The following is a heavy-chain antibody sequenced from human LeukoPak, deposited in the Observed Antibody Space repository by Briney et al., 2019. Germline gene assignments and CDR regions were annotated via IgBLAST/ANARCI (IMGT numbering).Heavy chain of an antibody. CDR2: ISGSGDRA. CDR1: GLTFRRHV. Sequence: QPGGSLRLSCAASGLTFRRHVLNWVRQAPRKGLAWVSTISGSGDRAFHADSVKGRFTISRDNSKSTLYLQMNSLRAEDTAVYYCARRVTVGNAWGNFDIWGQGTMVTVS. CDR3: ARRVTVGNAWGNFDI. J-gene: IGHJ3*02. V-gene: IGHV3-23*01. D-gene: IGHD1-26*01.